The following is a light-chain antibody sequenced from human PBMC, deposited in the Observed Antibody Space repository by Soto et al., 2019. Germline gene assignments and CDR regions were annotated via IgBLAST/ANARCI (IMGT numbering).Light chain of an antibody. J-gene: IGKJ1*01. V-gene: IGKV1-5*01. CDR2: DAS. Sequence: DIQMTQSPSTLSASVGDRVTITCRASQSISGWLAWYQQKPGKAPKLLIYDASSLESGVPSRFSGSGSGTKFALTISSLQPDDFATYYCQQYNNYLSFGQGTKVDIK. CDR1: QSISGW. CDR3: QQYNNYLS.